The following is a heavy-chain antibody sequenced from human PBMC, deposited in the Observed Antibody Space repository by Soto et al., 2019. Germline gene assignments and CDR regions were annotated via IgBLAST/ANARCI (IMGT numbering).Heavy chain of an antibody. CDR1: GFALSGSA. V-gene: IGHV3-73*01. CDR2: IRNKANNYAT. D-gene: IGHD1-1*01. CDR3: ISPGPFDS. J-gene: IGHJ4*02. Sequence: PGGSLRLSCAGTGFALSGSAFHWVRQASGGGLEWIGRIRNKANNYATAYAESAKGRFTISRDDSINTAYLEMNSLRIEDSARYYCISPGPFDSWGRGVLVTVSS.